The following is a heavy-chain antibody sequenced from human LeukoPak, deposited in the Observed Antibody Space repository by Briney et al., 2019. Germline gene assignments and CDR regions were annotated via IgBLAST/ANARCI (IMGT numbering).Heavy chain of an antibody. CDR3: ARDSRRDGYNLDY. V-gene: IGHV4-39*02. Sequence: SETLSLTCTVSGGSISSSSYYWGWIRQPPGKGLEWIGSIYYSGSTYYNPSLKSRVTISVDTSKNQFSLKLSSVTAADTAVYYCARDSRRDGYNLDYWGRGTLVTVSS. D-gene: IGHD5-24*01. J-gene: IGHJ4*02. CDR1: GGSISSSSYY. CDR2: IYYSGST.